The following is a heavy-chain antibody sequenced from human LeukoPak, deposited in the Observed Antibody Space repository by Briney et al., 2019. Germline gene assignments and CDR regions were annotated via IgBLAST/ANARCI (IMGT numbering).Heavy chain of an antibody. CDR2: ISAYNGNT. Sequence: ASVKVSCKASGYTFTSYGISWVRQAPGQGLEWMGWISAYNGNTNYAQKLQGRVTMTTDTSTSTAYMELRSLRSDDAAVYYWARALSDDGDSDCFYPWGQGTLVTVSS. V-gene: IGHV1-18*04. CDR1: GYTFTSYG. J-gene: IGHJ5*02. CDR3: ARALSDDGDSDCFYP. D-gene: IGHD4-17*01.